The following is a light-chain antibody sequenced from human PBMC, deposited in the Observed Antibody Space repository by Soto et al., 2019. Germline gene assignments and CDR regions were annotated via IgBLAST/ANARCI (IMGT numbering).Light chain of an antibody. CDR2: GAS. V-gene: IGKV3-11*01. CDR3: QQRSNWPPIT. Sequence: EIVLRVSPATLSVSPGEIASLSCRASQSVSSNLAWYQQKPGQAPRLLIYGASTRATGIPARFSGSGSGTDFTLTISSLEPEDFAVYYCQQRSNWPPITSGQGTRLAIK. CDR1: QSVSSN. J-gene: IGKJ5*01.